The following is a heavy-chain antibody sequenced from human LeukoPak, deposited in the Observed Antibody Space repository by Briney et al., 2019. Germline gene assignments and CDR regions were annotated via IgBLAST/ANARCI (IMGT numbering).Heavy chain of an antibody. Sequence: SETLSLTCTVSGGSMSGFSWTWIRQPPGKELEWIGSIYFSGSSTKYNPSLKSRLTISVDTSKSQFSLKLNSATAADTAVYYCARDTRTTTRSAWVYFDYWGQGTLVTVSS. CDR2: IYFSGSST. J-gene: IGHJ4*02. CDR1: GGSMSGFS. D-gene: IGHD6-19*01. V-gene: IGHV4-59*01. CDR3: ARDTRTTTRSAWVYFDY.